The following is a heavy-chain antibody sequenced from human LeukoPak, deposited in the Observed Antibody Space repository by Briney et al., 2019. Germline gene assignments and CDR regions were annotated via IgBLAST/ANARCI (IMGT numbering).Heavy chain of an antibody. CDR3: ARDGYSSSWRYAFDI. CDR2: ISSSSSYI. V-gene: IGHV3-21*01. D-gene: IGHD6-13*01. Sequence: GGSLSLSCAASGFTFSSYSMNWVRQAPGKGLEWVSSISSSSSYIYYADSVKGRFTISRDNAKNSLYLQMNSLRAEDTAVYYCARDGYSSSWRYAFDIWGQGTMVTVSS. J-gene: IGHJ3*02. CDR1: GFTFSSYS.